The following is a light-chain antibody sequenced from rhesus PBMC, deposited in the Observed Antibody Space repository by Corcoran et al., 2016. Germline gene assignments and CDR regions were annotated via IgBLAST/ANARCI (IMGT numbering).Light chain of an antibody. Sequence: QVILTQSPATLSLSPGERATLSCRASQSVSTYLAWYQQKPGQAPRLLIYGASSRAPGIPDRFSGSGSGTEFTLTISSREPEDFAVYYCQIYGSSPVTFGGGTKVEIK. CDR1: QSVSTY. V-gene: IGKV3-53*01. J-gene: IGKJ4*01. CDR2: GAS. CDR3: QIYGSSPVT.